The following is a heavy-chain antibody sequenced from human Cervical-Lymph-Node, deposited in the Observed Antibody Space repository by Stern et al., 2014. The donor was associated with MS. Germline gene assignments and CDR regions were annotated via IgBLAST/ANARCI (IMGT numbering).Heavy chain of an antibody. CDR2: IYHSGST. CDR3: ARSSTVTPNAFDI. D-gene: IGHD4-17*01. CDR1: GGSISSGGYS. J-gene: IGHJ3*02. V-gene: IGHV4-30-2*01. Sequence: QLQLQESGSGLVKPSQTLSLTCAVSGGSISSGGYSWSWIRQPPGKGLEWIGDIYHSGSTYYNPALKSRVTISVDRSQNQFSLTLNSVTAADTAVYYCARSSTVTPNAFDIWGQGTMVTVSS.